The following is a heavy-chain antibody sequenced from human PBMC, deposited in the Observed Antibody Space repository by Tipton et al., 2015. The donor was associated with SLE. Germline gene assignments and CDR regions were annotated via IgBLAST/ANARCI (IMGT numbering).Heavy chain of an antibody. D-gene: IGHD6-19*01. V-gene: IGHV3-74*01. CDR3: ASTVGQWLVKAFDI. J-gene: IGHJ3*02. CDR1: GFTFSSYW. Sequence: SLRLSCAASGFTFSSYWMHWVRQAPGKGLGWVSRINSDGSSTSYADSVKGRFTISRDNAKNTLYLQMNSLRAEDTAVDYCASTVGQWLVKAFDIWGQGTMVTVSS. CDR2: INSDGSST.